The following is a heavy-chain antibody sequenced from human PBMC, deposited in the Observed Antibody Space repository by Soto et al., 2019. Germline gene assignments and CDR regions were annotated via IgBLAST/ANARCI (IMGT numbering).Heavy chain of an antibody. CDR1: GGSIGSGGYY. J-gene: IGHJ4*02. CDR3: ARDSARPGRGAFDY. D-gene: IGHD3-10*01. V-gene: IGHV4-31*03. CDR2: IYYSGST. Sequence: QVQLQESGPGLVKPSYTLSLTCTVSGGSIGSGGYYWSWIRQHPGKGLEWIGSIYYSGSTYYNPSLKRRASISVDTSKNQFSLKLSSVTAADTAVYYCARDSARPGRGAFDYWGQGTLVTVSS.